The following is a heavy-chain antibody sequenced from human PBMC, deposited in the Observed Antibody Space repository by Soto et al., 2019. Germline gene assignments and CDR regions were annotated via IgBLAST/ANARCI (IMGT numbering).Heavy chain of an antibody. CDR1: GYTFTTYD. CDR3: ARAVAHFYHYYYMDV. J-gene: IGHJ6*03. D-gene: IGHD5-12*01. CDR2: ISAFNGNT. Sequence: QVQLVQSGAEVKKPGASVKVSCKASGYTFTTYDISWVRQAPGQGLEWMGWISAFNGNTNYAQKLQGRVTMTTDTSTSTACMELRSLRSDVTAVYYCARAVAHFYHYYYMDVWGKVTTVTGSS. V-gene: IGHV1-18*01.